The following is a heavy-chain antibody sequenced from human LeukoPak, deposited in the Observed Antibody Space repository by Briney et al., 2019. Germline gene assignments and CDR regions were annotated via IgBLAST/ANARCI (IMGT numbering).Heavy chain of an antibody. J-gene: IGHJ4*02. V-gene: IGHV3-73*01. CDR2: IRGKANNHAP. D-gene: IGHD3-10*01. CDR1: GVTFSASA. Sequence: PGGSLRLSCAASGVTFSASAIHGGRETPGKGVEWVCRIRGKANNHAPPYAASVQGRFPISRDDPQTTAYLQMHSLKPEDTAVHFCTEYESGGSYTNDYWGQGTLVTVSS. CDR3: TEYESGGSYTNDY.